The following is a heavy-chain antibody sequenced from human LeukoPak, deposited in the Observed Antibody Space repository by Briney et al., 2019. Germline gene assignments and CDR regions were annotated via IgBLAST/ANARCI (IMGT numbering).Heavy chain of an antibody. V-gene: IGHV3-21*01. Sequence: PGGSLRLSCAASGFTFSSYSMNWVRQAPGKGLEWVSSISSSSSYIYYADSVKGRFTISRDNAKNSLYLQMNSLRAEDTAVYYCAREDSSGWYEDGYFDYWGQGTLVTVSS. D-gene: IGHD6-19*01. CDR3: AREDSSGWYEDGYFDY. J-gene: IGHJ4*02. CDR1: GFTFSSYS. CDR2: ISSSSSYI.